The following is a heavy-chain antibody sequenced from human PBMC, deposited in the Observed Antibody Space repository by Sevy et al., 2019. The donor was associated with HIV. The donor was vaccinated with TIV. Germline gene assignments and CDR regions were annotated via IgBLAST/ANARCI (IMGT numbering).Heavy chain of an antibody. V-gene: IGHV3-11*01. CDR3: ARGEKIVVVPAAIVSYYYGMDV. D-gene: IGHD2-2*02. CDR1: GFTFSDYY. CDR2: ISSSGSTI. Sequence: GGSLRLSCAASGFTFSDYYMSWIRQAPGKGLEWVSYISSSGSTIYYADSVKGRFTISRDNAKNSLYLQMNSLRAEDAAVYYCARGEKIVVVPAAIVSYYYGMDVWGQGTTVTVSS. J-gene: IGHJ6*02.